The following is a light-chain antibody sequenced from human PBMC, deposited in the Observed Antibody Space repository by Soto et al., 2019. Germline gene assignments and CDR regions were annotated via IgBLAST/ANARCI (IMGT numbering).Light chain of an antibody. Sequence: QSALTQPASVSGSPGQSITISCTGTSSDVGGYNYVSWYQQHPGKAPKLMIYDVGYRPSGVSNRFSGSKSGNTASLTISGLQAEDEADYYCSSYATSGTPVFGGGTKLTVL. J-gene: IGLJ3*02. CDR1: SSDVGGYNY. CDR3: SSYATSGTPV. CDR2: DVG. V-gene: IGLV2-14*01.